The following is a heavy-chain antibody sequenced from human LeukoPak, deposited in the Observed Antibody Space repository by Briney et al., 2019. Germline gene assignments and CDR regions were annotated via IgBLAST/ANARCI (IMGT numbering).Heavy chain of an antibody. CDR2: IYSNGIT. V-gene: IGHV4-4*08. Sequence: PSETLSLTCTVSGGSIFSYYFNWIRQPPGKGLEWIGYIYSNGITNYNPSLRSRGTISIATSKSQVSLRLRSVTTADTAIYYCARRAYYDTSGYSPASGYFDLWGRGTLVTVSS. CDR1: GGSIFSYY. D-gene: IGHD3-22*01. J-gene: IGHJ2*01. CDR3: ARRAYYDTSGYSPASGYFDL.